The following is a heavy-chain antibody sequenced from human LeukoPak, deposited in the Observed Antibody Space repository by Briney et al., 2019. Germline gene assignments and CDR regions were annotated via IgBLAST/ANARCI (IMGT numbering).Heavy chain of an antibody. J-gene: IGHJ4*02. CDR3: ARGGGKDGLNLYYFDF. CDR1: GFTFSSYW. D-gene: IGHD5-24*01. V-gene: IGHV3-7*01. Sequence: GGSLRLSCAASGFTFSSYWMSWVRQAPGKGLEWVANIKQDGSEKYYVDSVKGRFTISRDNAKNSLYLQMNSLRAEDTAVYYCARGGGKDGLNLYYFDFWGLGTLVTVSS. CDR2: IKQDGSEK.